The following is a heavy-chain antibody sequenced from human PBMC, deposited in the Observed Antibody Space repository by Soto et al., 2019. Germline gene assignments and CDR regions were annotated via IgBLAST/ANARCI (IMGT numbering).Heavy chain of an antibody. J-gene: IGHJ4*02. D-gene: IGHD5-18*01. CDR1: GFTFSNYA. CDR2: ISNSGNRT. CDR3: VRERSGHSYADS. V-gene: IGHV3-23*01. Sequence: EVQLLQSGGGLVQPGGSLRLSCAASGFTFSNYAMSWLRQPPGKGLEWVSAISNSGNRTYYADSVKGRFTISRHNSKNTVYLQMNSLQAEDSAVYYCVRERSGHSYADSWGQGTLVTVSS.